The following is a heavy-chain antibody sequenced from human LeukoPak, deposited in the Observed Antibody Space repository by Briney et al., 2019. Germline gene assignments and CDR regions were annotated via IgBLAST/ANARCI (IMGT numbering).Heavy chain of an antibody. CDR2: IYSGGST. CDR1: GFTVSSNY. Sequence: PGGSLRLSCAASGFTVSSNYMSWVRQAPGKGLEWVSVIYSGGSTYYADSVKGRFTFSRDNSKNTLYLHMNSLRAEDTAVYYCARVEDSREGHFDLWGRGTLVTVSS. D-gene: IGHD3-22*01. CDR3: ARVEDSREGHFDL. V-gene: IGHV3-53*01. J-gene: IGHJ2*01.